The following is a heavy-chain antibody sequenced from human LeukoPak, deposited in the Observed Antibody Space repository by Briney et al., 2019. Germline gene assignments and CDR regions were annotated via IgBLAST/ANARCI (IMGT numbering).Heavy chain of an antibody. CDR1: GFTFSRYA. Sequence: GRSLRLSCAASGFTFSRYAMHWVRQAPGKGLEWVTLISYDGSNKYHADSVEGRFTISRDNSKNTLYLQMDSLRVEDTAIYYWARAAYDTSGYSWFDPWGQGTLVTVSS. CDR3: ARAAYDTSGYSWFDP. V-gene: IGHV3-30-3*01. D-gene: IGHD3-22*01. J-gene: IGHJ5*02. CDR2: ISYDGSNK.